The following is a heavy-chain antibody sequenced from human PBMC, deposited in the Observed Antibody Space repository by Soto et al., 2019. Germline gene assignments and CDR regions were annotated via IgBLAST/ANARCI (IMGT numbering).Heavy chain of an antibody. CDR3: ARRISTRPGESFDI. Sequence: PSETLSLTCAVSGGSIIISNWWSWFLHPPGKGLQWIGEMHHSGSSNYTPSLKRRVTISVDKSKNQFYLRLNSVTAADTAMYYCARRISTRPGESFDIWGQGTMVTVSS. CDR1: GGSIIISNW. J-gene: IGHJ3*02. D-gene: IGHD6-6*01. CDR2: MHHSGSS. V-gene: IGHV4-4*02.